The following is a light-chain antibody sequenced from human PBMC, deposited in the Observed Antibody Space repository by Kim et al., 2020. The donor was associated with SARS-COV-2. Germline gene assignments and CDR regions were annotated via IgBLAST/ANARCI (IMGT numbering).Light chain of an antibody. CDR3: QSYDSSLSGYV. V-gene: IGLV1-40*01. J-gene: IGLJ1*01. Sequence: QPVLTQPPSVSGAPGQRVTVSCTGSSSNIGAGYDVHWYQQLPGTAPKLLIYGNTTRPSGVPDRFSGSKSGTSASLAITGLQADDEADYSCQSYDSSLSGYVFGTGTKVTVL. CDR2: GNT. CDR1: SSNIGAGYD.